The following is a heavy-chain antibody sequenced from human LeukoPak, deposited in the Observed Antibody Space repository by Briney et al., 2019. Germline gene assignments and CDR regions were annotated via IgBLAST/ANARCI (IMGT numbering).Heavy chain of an antibody. D-gene: IGHD6-19*01. J-gene: IGHJ3*02. CDR3: AKDSAYTVADPKAFDI. V-gene: IGHV3-9*01. CDR2: ISWNSGSI. Sequence: GRSLRLSCAASGFTFDDYAMHWVRQAPGKGLEWVSGISWNSGSIGYADSVKGRFTISRDNAKNSLYLQMNSLRAEDTALYYCAKDSAYTVADPKAFDIWGQGTMVTVSS. CDR1: GFTFDDYA.